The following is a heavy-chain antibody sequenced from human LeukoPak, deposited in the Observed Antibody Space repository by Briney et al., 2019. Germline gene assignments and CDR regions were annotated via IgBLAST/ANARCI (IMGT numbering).Heavy chain of an antibody. J-gene: IGHJ3*02. CDR1: GGTFSSYA. CDR2: IIPIFGIA. D-gene: IGHD2-2*01. V-gene: IGHV1-69*13. CDR3: ARVDKADWSSTSCPFDI. Sequence: SVKLSCKASGGTFSSYATSWGRQAPGQGLEGMGGIIPIFGIANYEQKFQGRVTITADESTRTAYMELSSLRSEDTGVYYCARVDKADWSSTSCPFDIWGQGTMVTVSS.